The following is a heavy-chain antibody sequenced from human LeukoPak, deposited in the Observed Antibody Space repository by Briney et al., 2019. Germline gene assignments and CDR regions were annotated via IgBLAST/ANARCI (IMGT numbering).Heavy chain of an antibody. V-gene: IGHV1-18*01. CDR1: GYXFTNYA. CDR2: ISVYNGNT. Sequence: ASVTVSCKASGYXFTNYAISWVRQAPGQGLEWMGWISVYNGNTNYAQKLQGRVTMTADTSTTTAYMELRSLRSDDTAVHYCARGYCSSATCRHFDYWGQGALVTVSS. J-gene: IGHJ4*02. D-gene: IGHD2-2*01. CDR3: ARGYCSSATCRHFDY.